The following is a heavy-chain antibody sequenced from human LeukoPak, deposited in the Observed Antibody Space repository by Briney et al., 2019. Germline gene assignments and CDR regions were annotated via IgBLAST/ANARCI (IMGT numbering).Heavy chain of an antibody. CDR1: GYTFTGYY. CDR3: ARESRITMVRGALNY. J-gene: IGHJ4*02. D-gene: IGHD3-10*01. Sequence: ASVKVSCKASGYTFTGYYMHWVRQAPGQGLEWMGWINPNSGGTNYAQKFQGRVTMTRDTSISTAYVELSRLRSDDTAVYYCARESRITMVRGALNYWGQGTLVTVSS. V-gene: IGHV1-2*02. CDR2: INPNSGGT.